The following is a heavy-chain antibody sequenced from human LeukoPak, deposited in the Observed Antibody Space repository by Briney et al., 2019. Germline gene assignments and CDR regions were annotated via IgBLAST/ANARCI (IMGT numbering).Heavy chain of an antibody. V-gene: IGHV3-13*01. J-gene: IGHJ6*02. CDR3: ARAGYSSGWYHYGMDV. CDR2: IGTAGDT. Sequence: QTGGSLRLSCAASGFTFSSYDMHWVRQATGKGLEWVSAIGTAGDTYYPGSVKGRFTISRENAKNSLYLQMNSLRAGDTAVYYCARAGYSSGWYHYGMDVWGQGTTVTVSS. D-gene: IGHD6-19*01. CDR1: GFTFSSYD.